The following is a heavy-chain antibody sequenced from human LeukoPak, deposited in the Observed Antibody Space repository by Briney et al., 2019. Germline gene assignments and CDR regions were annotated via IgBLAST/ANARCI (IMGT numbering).Heavy chain of an antibody. CDR1: GYTFTGYY. CDR3: ARDARWELLLGITPGGWADY. J-gene: IGHJ4*02. V-gene: IGHV1-2*02. CDR2: INPNSGGT. D-gene: IGHD1-26*01. Sequence: GASVKVSCKASGYTFTGYYMHWVRQAPGQGLEWMGWINPNSGGTNYAQKFQGRVTMTRDASISTAHMELSRLRSDDTAVYYCARDARWELLLGITPGGWADYWGQGTLVTVSS.